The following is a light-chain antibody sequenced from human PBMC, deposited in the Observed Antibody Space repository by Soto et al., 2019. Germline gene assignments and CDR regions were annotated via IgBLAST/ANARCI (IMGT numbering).Light chain of an antibody. J-gene: IGKJ1*01. CDR2: GAS. CDR3: QQSASWPWT. V-gene: IGKV3-15*01. Sequence: EIVMTQSPATLSVSPGDRATLSCRASQGIRNFLAWYQQKPGQAPRLLISGASTRATGIPARFSGSGSGTDFTLTISSLQSEDFAVYYCQQSASWPWTFGQGTKLELK. CDR1: QGIRNF.